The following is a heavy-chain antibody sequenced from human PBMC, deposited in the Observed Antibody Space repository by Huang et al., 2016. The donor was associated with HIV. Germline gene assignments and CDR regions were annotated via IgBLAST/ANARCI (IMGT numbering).Heavy chain of an antibody. CDR3: STVGGGIDYIGYTSAYYATGGY. Sequence: EVQLVESGGTLIQPGRSLRLSCTASGFTFGASGMSWFRQAPGKGLEWVGFSSSKAHGGTTEYAASVKGRFIVSRDDSKNIAYLRMSSLKTEDTAVYYCSTVGGGIDYIGYTSAYYATGGYWGQGTLVTVSS. J-gene: IGHJ4*02. CDR2: SSSKAHGGTT. D-gene: IGHD6-19*01. V-gene: IGHV3-49*03. CDR1: GFTFGASG.